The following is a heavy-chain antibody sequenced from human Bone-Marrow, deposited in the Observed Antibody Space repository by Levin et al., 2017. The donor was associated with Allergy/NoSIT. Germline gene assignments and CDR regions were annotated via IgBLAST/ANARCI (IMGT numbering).Heavy chain of an antibody. V-gene: IGHV5-51*01. D-gene: IGHD6-13*01. CDR3: AASLGIAAAGTGRSYYYYGMDV. CDR1: GYSFTSYW. J-gene: IGHJ6*02. Sequence: PGGSLRLSCKGSGYSFTSYWIGWVRQMPGKGLEWMGIIYPGDSDTRYSPSFQGQVTISADKSISTAYLQWSSLKASDTAMYYCAASLGIAAAGTGRSYYYYGMDVWGQGTTVTVSS. CDR2: IYPGDSDT.